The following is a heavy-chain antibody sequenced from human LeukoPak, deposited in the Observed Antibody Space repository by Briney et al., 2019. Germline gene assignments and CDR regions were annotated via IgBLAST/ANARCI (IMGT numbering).Heavy chain of an antibody. V-gene: IGHV3-66*02. D-gene: IGHD3-3*01. CDR2: IYSGGST. CDR1: GFTVSSNY. CDR3: ARGSRITIFGVVHYYMDV. J-gene: IGHJ6*03. Sequence: GGSLRLSCAASGFTVSSNYMSWVRQAPGKGLEWVSVIYSGGSTYYADSVKGRFTISRDDSKNTLYLQMNSLRAEDTAVYYCARGSRITIFGVVHYYMDVWGKGTTVTVSS.